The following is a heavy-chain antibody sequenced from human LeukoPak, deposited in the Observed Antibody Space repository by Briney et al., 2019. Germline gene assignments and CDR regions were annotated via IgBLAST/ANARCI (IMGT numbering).Heavy chain of an antibody. CDR1: GGSFSGYY. CDR2: INHSGST. J-gene: IGHJ6*02. Sequence: SQTLSLTCAVYGGSFSGYYWSWNRQPPGKGLEWIGEINHSGSTNYNPSLKSRVTISVDTSKNQSSLKLSSVTAADTAVYYCARRTDSSGYLYYYGMDVWGQGTTVTVSS. CDR3: ARRTDSSGYLYYYGMDV. D-gene: IGHD3-22*01. V-gene: IGHV4-34*01.